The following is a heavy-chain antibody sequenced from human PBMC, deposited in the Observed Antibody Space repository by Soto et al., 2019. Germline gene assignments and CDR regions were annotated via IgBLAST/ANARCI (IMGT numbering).Heavy chain of an antibody. D-gene: IGHD6-19*01. J-gene: IGHJ4*02. CDR3: AKDRYSSGPTSDY. V-gene: IGHV3-23*01. Sequence: PGGSLRLSCAASGFTFSSYAMSWVRQAPGKGLEWVSTISYSGGNTYYADSVKGRFTISRDNSKNTLYLQVNSLRAEDTAVYYCAKDRYSSGPTSDYWGQGTLVTVSS. CDR2: ISYSGGNT. CDR1: GFTFSSYA.